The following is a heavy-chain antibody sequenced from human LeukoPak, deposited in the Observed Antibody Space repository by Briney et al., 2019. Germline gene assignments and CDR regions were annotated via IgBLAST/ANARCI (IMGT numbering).Heavy chain of an antibody. Sequence: PSETLSLTCTVSGASISSSSYYWGWIRQPPGKGLEWIGSIYYSGSTYYNPSLKSRVTISVDTSKNQFSLKLSSVTAADTAVYYCARLDTYVTYYDILTGYSPDWFDPWGQGTLVTVSS. V-gene: IGHV4-39*01. CDR3: ARLDTYVTYYDILTGYSPDWFDP. CDR2: IYYSGST. D-gene: IGHD3-9*01. J-gene: IGHJ5*02. CDR1: GASISSSSYY.